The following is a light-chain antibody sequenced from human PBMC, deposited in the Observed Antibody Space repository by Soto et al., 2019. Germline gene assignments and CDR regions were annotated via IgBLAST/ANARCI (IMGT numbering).Light chain of an antibody. J-gene: IGKJ4*01. V-gene: IGKV1-33*01. CDR2: DAS. Sequence: DVQLTQSPTSLSASVGDRVTITCQASQDIRDYLNWYQQIPGKAPKLLIYDASNLEPGVPSRFSGSRSGTDFSFTISSLQPEDFATYYCQQYDNRLSFGGGTKVEI. CDR3: QQYDNRLS. CDR1: QDIRDY.